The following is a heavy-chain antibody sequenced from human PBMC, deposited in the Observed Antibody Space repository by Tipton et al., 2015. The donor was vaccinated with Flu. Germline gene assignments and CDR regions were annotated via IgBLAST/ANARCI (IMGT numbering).Heavy chain of an antibody. Sequence: TLSLTCTVSSGSIRSTNYFCAWIRQPPGKGPEWIASIYYSGRTYYNPSLKSRVTISVDTSKNQFSLKLNSVTAADTAVYYCARLSYYDVDLKNFYFEDWGQGTLVTVSS. D-gene: IGHD3-10*02. V-gene: IGHV4-39*01. CDR2: IYYSGRT. CDR1: SGSIRSTNYF. CDR3: ARLSYYDVDLKNFYFED. J-gene: IGHJ4*02.